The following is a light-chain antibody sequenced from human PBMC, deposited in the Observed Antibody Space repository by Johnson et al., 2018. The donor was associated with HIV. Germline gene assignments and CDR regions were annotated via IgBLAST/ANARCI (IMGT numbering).Light chain of an antibody. CDR1: SSNIGKNY. V-gene: IGLV1-51*01. CDR3: GTWDSGLSGGLYL. Sequence: QSVLTQPPSVSAAPGQKVTISCSGNSSNIGKNYVSWYQKVPGTAPKLLIYENNKRPSGIPDRFSGSKSGTSATLGITGLQTGDEADYYCGTWDSGLSGGLYLFGPGTKVTVL. CDR2: ENN. J-gene: IGLJ1*01.